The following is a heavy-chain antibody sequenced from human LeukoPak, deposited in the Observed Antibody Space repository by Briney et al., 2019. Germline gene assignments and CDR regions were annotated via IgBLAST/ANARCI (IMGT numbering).Heavy chain of an antibody. CDR1: GFTFDDYG. J-gene: IGHJ6*02. Sequence: ECLKISCAASGFTFDDYGMSWVRQAPGKGLEWVSGINWNGGSTGYADSVKGRFTISRDNAKNSLYLQMNTLRAEDTALYYCARGKTSRYYYYGMDVWGQGTTVTVSS. V-gene: IGHV3-20*04. CDR3: ARGKTSRYYYYGMDV. CDR2: INWNGGST.